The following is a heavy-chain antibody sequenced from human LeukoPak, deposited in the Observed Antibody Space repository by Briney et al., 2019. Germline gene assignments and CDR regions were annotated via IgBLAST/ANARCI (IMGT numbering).Heavy chain of an antibody. CDR1: GGSISSSSYS. J-gene: IGHJ5*02. CDR2: IYYSGST. V-gene: IGHV4-39*01. D-gene: IGHD3-3*01. Sequence: SETLSLTCTVSGGSISSSSYSWGWIRQPPGKGLEWIGSIYYSGSTYYNPSLKSRVTISVDTSKNQFSLKLSSVTAADTAVYYCARPHGDFWSGYYVGSYWFDPWGQGTLVTVSS. CDR3: ARPHGDFWSGYYVGSYWFDP.